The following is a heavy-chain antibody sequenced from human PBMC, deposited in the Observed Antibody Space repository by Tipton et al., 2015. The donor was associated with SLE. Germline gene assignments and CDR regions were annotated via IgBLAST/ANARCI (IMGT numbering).Heavy chain of an antibody. CDR2: IYYIGST. CDR3: ARGVVPAANYYMDV. CDR1: GGSISRYY. D-gene: IGHD2-2*01. V-gene: IGHV4-59*01. J-gene: IGHJ6*03. Sequence: LRLSCTVSGGSISRYYWSWIRQPPGKGLEWIGYIYYIGSTNYSPSLKSRVTISVDTSKNQFSLRLSSVTAADTAVYFCARGVVPAANYYMDVWGKGTTVTVSS.